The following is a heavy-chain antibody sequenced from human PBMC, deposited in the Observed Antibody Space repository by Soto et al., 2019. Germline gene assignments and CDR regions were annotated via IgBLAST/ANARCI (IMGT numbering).Heavy chain of an antibody. D-gene: IGHD2-15*01. J-gene: IGHJ6*02. V-gene: IGHV1-3*01. CDR2: INAGNGNT. CDR1: GYTFTSYA. CDR3: ARTFRYCSGGSCYFFDTGSFRRRMDV. Sequence: EASVKVSCKASGYTFTSYAMHWVRQAPGQRLEWMGWINAGNGNTKYSQKFQGRVTITRDTSASTAYMELSSLRSEDTAVYYCARTFRYCSGGSCYFFDTGSFRRRMDVWGQGTTVTVSS.